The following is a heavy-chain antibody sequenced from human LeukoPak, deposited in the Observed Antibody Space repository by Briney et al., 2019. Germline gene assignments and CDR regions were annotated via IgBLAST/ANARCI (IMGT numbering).Heavy chain of an antibody. J-gene: IGHJ6*03. CDR1: GFTFSGYS. CDR2: IISHGGNT. Sequence: GGSLRLSCAASGFTFSGYSMHWVRQAPGKGLEYVSAIISHGGNTYYADSVKGRFTISRDNSKNTLYLQMDSLRPEDMAVYYCARIKMGATVANFYYYYMDVWGKGITVTVSS. D-gene: IGHD5-24*01. CDR3: ARIKMGATVANFYYYYMDV. V-gene: IGHV3-64*02.